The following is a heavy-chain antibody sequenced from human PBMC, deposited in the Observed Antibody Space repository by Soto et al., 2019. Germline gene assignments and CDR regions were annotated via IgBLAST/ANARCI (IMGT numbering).Heavy chain of an antibody. J-gene: IGHJ3*02. V-gene: IGHV4-34*01. CDR3: ARGYCSGGSCYSGAFDI. D-gene: IGHD2-15*01. CDR2: INHSGST. CDR1: GGSFSGYY. Sequence: PSETLSLTCAVYGGSFSGYYWSWIRQPPGKGLEWIGEINHSGSTNYNPSLKSRVTISVDTSKNQFSLKLSSVTAADTAVYYCARGYCSGGSCYSGAFDIWGQGKMVTVSS.